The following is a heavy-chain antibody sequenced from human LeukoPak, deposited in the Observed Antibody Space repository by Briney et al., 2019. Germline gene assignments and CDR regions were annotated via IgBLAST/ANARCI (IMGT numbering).Heavy chain of an antibody. Sequence: QAGGSLRLSCAASGFTFSSYGMHWVRQAPGKGLEWVAVISYDGSNKYYADSVKGRFTISRDNAKNSLYLQMNSLRAEDTAVYYCARAYDILRQNWFDPWGQGTLVTVSS. CDR1: GFTFSSYG. CDR2: ISYDGSNK. D-gene: IGHD3-9*01. CDR3: ARAYDILRQNWFDP. V-gene: IGHV3-30*03. J-gene: IGHJ5*02.